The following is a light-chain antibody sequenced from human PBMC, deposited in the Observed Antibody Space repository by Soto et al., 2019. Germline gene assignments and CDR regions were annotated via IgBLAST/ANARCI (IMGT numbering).Light chain of an antibody. CDR1: QSISRY. Sequence: SASSRAGSVVYLVSVSFRAGQSISRYLHRYRQRPGKAPKLLIYSASTLQTGVPSRFSGSGSGTEFTLTISSVAPEEFAVYLCKQRSNWPAFGQGTRLEIK. CDR2: SAS. V-gene: IGKV1-39*01. CDR3: KQRSNWPA. J-gene: IGKJ5*01.